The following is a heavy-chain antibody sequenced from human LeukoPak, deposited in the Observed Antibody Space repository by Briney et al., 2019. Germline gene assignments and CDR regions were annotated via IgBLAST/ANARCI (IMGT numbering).Heavy chain of an antibody. CDR1: GFTFSSYA. V-gene: IGHV3-23*01. Sequence: GGSLRLSCAASGFTFSSYAVSWVRQAPGKGLEWVSAISGSGGSTYYADSVKGRFTISRDDSKNTLYLQMNSLRAEDTAVYYCAKEPCGLRCFFDYWGQGTLVTVSS. CDR3: AKEPCGLRCFFDY. D-gene: IGHD4-17*01. CDR2: ISGSGGST. J-gene: IGHJ4*02.